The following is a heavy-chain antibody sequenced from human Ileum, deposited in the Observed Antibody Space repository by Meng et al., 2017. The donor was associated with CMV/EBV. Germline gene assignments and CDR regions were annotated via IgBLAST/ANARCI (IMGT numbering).Heavy chain of an antibody. CDR1: GFTFSSYG. V-gene: IGHV3-30*02. Sequence: GESLNLSCAASGFTFSSYGMHWVRQAPGQGLEWVAFIRYDGSNKYYEDPVKGRFTISRDNSKNTLYLQMNSLRAEDTAVYYCAKDLYSYGPHESRYGMDVWGQGTTVTVSS. CDR3: AKDLYSYGPHESRYGMDV. J-gene: IGHJ6*02. CDR2: IRYDGSNK. D-gene: IGHD5-18*01.